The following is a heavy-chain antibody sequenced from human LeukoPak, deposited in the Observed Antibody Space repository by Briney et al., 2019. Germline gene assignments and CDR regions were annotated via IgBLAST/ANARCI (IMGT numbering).Heavy chain of an antibody. CDR1: GGTFSSYA. V-gene: IGHV1-69*01. CDR2: IIPIFGTA. CDR3: ARMNRWSSGFDQAEFDY. D-gene: IGHD1-26*01. J-gene: IGHJ4*02. Sequence: ASVKVSCKASGGTFSSYAISWVRQAPGQGLEWMGGIIPIFGTANYAQKSQGRVTITADESTSTAYMELSSLRSEDTAVYYCARMNRWSSGFDQAEFDYWGQGTLVTVSS.